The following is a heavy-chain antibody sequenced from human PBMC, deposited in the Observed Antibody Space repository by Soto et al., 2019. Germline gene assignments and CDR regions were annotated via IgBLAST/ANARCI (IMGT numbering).Heavy chain of an antibody. CDR1: GFTFSSYG. Sequence: TGGSLRLSCAASGFTFSSYGMHWVRQAPGKGLEWVAVIWYDGSNKYYADSVKGRFTISRDNSKNTLYLQMNSLRDEDPAVYYCARDPSALVVVAASEHYYGMDVWGQGTTVTVSS. CDR3: ARDPSALVVVAASEHYYGMDV. CDR2: IWYDGSNK. D-gene: IGHD2-15*01. J-gene: IGHJ6*02. V-gene: IGHV3-33*01.